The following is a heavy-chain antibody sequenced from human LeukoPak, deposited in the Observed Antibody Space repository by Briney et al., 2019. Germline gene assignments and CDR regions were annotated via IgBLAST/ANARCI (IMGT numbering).Heavy chain of an antibody. CDR3: ARDHGLGIGDYFDY. J-gene: IGHJ4*02. D-gene: IGHD7-27*01. CDR1: GGSISSYY. Sequence: PSETLSLTCTVSGGSISSYYCSWIRQPPGKGLEWIGYIYYSGSTNYNPSLKSRVTISVDTSKNQFSLKLSSVTAADTAVYYCARDHGLGIGDYFDYWGKGTLVTVSS. V-gene: IGHV4-59*01. CDR2: IYYSGST.